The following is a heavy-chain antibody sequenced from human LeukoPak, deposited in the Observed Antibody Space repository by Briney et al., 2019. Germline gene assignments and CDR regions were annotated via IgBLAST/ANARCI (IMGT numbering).Heavy chain of an antibody. V-gene: IGHV4-34*01. D-gene: IGHD2-21*02. CDR1: GGSFSGYY. CDR3: ASFGGCDGKYFQH. J-gene: IGHJ1*01. CDR2: INHSGST. Sequence: SSETLSLTCAVYGGSFSGYYWSWIRQPPGKGLEWIGEINHSGSTNYNPSLKSRVTISVDTSKNQFSLKLSSVTAADTAVYYCASFGGCDGKYFQHWGQGTLVTVSS.